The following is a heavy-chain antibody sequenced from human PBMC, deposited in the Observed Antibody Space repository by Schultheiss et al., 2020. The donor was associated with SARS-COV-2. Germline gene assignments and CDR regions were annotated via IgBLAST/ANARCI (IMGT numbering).Heavy chain of an antibody. CDR2: ISYDGSSK. CDR1: GFTFSHYG. D-gene: IGHD3-3*01. Sequence: GESLKISCTASGFTFSHYGMHWVRQAPGKGLEWVALISYDGSSKYYVDSVKGRFTISRDNSKNTLYLQMNSLRAEDTAVYYCATMSTISGVYFDYWGPGTLVTVSS. J-gene: IGHJ4*02. CDR3: ATMSTISGVYFDY. V-gene: IGHV3-30*03.